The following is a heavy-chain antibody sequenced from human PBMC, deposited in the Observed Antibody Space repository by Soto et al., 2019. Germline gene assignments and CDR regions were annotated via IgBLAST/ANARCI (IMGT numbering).Heavy chain of an antibody. D-gene: IGHD2-15*01. V-gene: IGHV1-18*01. Sequence: GASVKVSCKASGYTFTSYCISWVRQAPGQGLEWMGWISAYNGNTNYAQKLQGRVTMTTDTSTSTAYMEVRSLRSDDTAVYYCARSPRPRWYFDYWGQGTLVTVSS. CDR3: ARSPRPRWYFDY. J-gene: IGHJ4*02. CDR2: ISAYNGNT. CDR1: GYTFTSYC.